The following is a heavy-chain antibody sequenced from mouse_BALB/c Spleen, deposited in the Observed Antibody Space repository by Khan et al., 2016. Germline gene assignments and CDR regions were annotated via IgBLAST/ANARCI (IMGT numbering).Heavy chain of an antibody. Sequence: VQLQQSGAELVKPGASVRLSCTTSGFNIKDTYIHWVKQRPEQGLEWIGRIDPANGNTEYAPKFQGKATITADTSSNTDYLQLRSLTSEDTAVYYYPKIYYGNSEGSFYAMDYWGQGTSVTVSS. V-gene: IGHV14-3*02. CDR2: IDPANGNT. CDR3: PKIYYGNSEGSFYAMDY. D-gene: IGHD2-1*01. CDR1: GFNIKDTY. J-gene: IGHJ4*01.